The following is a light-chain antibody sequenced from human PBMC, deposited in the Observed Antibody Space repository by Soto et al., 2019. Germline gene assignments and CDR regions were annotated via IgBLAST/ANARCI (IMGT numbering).Light chain of an antibody. CDR1: QSISSW. J-gene: IGKJ4*01. Sequence: DIQMTQSPSTLSASVGDRVTITCRASQSISSWLAWYQQKPGKAPKLLIYKASSLESGVPSRFSGSGSGTEFTLTISSLQPDDFATYYCQQYSSYELTFGGGTKVEI. V-gene: IGKV1-5*03. CDR2: KAS. CDR3: QQYSSYELT.